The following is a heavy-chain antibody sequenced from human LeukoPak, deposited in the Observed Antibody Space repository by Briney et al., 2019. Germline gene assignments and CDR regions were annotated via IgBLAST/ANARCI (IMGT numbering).Heavy chain of an antibody. CDR1: GFTFSSYA. CDR2: ITYDGSNK. V-gene: IGHV3-30-3*01. CDR3: ARDHNSRWFGGLFFTFGFDP. Sequence: GRSLRLSCAASGFTFSSYAMHWVRQAPGKGLEWVAVITYDGSNKYYADSVKGRFTISRDNSKNTLYLQMNSLRAEDTAVYYCARDHNSRWFGGLFFTFGFDPWGQGTLVTVSS. J-gene: IGHJ5*02. D-gene: IGHD3-10*01.